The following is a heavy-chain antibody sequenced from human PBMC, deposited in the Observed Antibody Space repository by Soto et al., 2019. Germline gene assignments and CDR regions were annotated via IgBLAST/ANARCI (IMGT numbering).Heavy chain of an antibody. Sequence: HPGGSLRLSCAASGFSFSSYGMHWVRQAPGKGLEWVAVIWYDGSNKYYADSVKGRFTISRDNSKNTLYLQMNSLRAEDTAVYYCARVGTIFGVVIIQPPDYWGQGTLVTVSS. V-gene: IGHV3-33*01. D-gene: IGHD3-3*01. J-gene: IGHJ4*02. CDR3: ARVGTIFGVVIIQPPDY. CDR2: IWYDGSNK. CDR1: GFSFSSYG.